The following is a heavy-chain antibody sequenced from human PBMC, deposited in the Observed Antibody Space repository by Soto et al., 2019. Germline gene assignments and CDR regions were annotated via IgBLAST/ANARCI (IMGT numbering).Heavy chain of an antibody. CDR2: ISGSGGST. J-gene: IGHJ4*02. V-gene: IGHV3-23*01. CDR1: GFTFSSYA. CDR3: AIVRPLYGSGSYSRQVPLDY. D-gene: IGHD3-10*01. Sequence: GGSLRLSCAASGFTFSSYAMSWVRQAPGKGLEWVSAISGSGGSTYYADSVKGRFTISRDNSKNTLYLQMNSLRAEDTAVYYFAIVRPLYGSGSYSRQVPLDYWGQGTLVTVSS.